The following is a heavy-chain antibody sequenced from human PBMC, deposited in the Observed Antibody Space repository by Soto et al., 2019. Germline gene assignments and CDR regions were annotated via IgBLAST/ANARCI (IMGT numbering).Heavy chain of an antibody. V-gene: IGHV5-51*01. Sequence: GESLKISCKGSGYSFTSYWIGWVRQMPGKGLEWMGIIYPGDSDTRYSPSFQGQVTISADKSISTAYLQWSSLKASDTAMSYCARRLRAVAGSYYFDYWGQGTLVTVSS. CDR1: GYSFTSYW. J-gene: IGHJ4*02. CDR3: ARRLRAVAGSYYFDY. CDR2: IYPGDSDT. D-gene: IGHD6-19*01.